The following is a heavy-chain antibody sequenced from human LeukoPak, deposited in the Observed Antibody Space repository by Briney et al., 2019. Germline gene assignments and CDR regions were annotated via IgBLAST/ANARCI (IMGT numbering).Heavy chain of an antibody. Sequence: SETLSLTCAVYGGSFSGYYWSWIRQPPGKGLEWIGEINHSGSTNHNPSLKSRVTISVDTSKNQFSLKLSSVTAADTAVYYCARAQIVATIGALFDPWGQGTLVTVSS. V-gene: IGHV4-34*01. J-gene: IGHJ5*02. D-gene: IGHD5-12*01. CDR1: GGSFSGYY. CDR2: INHSGST. CDR3: ARAQIVATIGALFDP.